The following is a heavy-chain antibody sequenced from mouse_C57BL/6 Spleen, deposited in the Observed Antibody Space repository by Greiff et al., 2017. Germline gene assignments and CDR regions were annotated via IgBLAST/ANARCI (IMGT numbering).Heavy chain of an antibody. CDR3: AKGSSYGYWYFDV. D-gene: IGHD1-1*01. CDR1: GYTFTTYP. V-gene: IGHV1-47*01. Sequence: VKLQESGAELVKPGASVKMSCKASGYTFTTYPIEWMKQNHGKSLEWIGNFHPYNDDTKYNEKFKGKATLTVEKSSSTVYLELSRLTSDDSAVYYCAKGSSYGYWYFDVWGTGTTVTVSS. CDR2: FHPYNDDT. J-gene: IGHJ1*03.